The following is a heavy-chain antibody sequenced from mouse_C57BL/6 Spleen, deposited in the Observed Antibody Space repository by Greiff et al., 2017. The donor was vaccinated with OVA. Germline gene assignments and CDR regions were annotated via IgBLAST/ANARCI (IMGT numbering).Heavy chain of an antibody. CDR2: IHPSDSDT. CDR3: ATLLYYDYPYYAMDY. D-gene: IGHD2-4*01. Sequence: VQLQQPRAELVKPGASVKVSCKASGYTFTSYWMHWVKQRPGQGLEWIGRIHPSDSDTNDNQKFKGKATLTVDKSSSTAYMQLSSLTSEDSAVYYCATLLYYDYPYYAMDYWGQGTTVTVSS. J-gene: IGHJ4*01. V-gene: IGHV1-74*01. CDR1: GYTFTSYW.